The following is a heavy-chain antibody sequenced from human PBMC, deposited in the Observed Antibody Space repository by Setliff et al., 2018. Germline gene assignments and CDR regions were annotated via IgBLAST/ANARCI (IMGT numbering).Heavy chain of an antibody. V-gene: IGHV1-3*01. Sequence: ASVKVSCKASGYTFSSYGVHWVRQAPGQRLEWMGWINAANGNTKYSQKFQGRVTIITDESTSTAYMQLSSLGSEDTAVYYCVREGVRSRSSTDYRYYMDVWGKGTTVTVSS. CDR1: GYTFSSYG. CDR2: INAANGNT. D-gene: IGHD2-2*01. CDR3: VREGVRSRSSTDYRYYMDV. J-gene: IGHJ6*03.